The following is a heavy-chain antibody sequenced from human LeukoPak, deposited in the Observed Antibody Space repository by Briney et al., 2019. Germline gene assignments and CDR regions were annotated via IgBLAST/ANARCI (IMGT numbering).Heavy chain of an antibody. D-gene: IGHD4-17*01. J-gene: IGHJ3*02. CDR3: ARSTADGDYFYAFDI. Sequence: GASVKVSCKASGYTFTSYGISWVRQAPGQGLEWMGWISAYNGNTNYAQKLQGRVTMTTDTSTSTAYMELRSLRSDDTAVYYCARSTADGDYFYAFDIWGQGTMVTVSS. V-gene: IGHV1-18*01. CDR2: ISAYNGNT. CDR1: GYTFTSYG.